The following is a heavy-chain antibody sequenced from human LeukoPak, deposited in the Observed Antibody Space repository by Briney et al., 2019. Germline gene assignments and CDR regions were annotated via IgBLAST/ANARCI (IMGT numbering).Heavy chain of an antibody. CDR2: IYTSGST. CDR3: ARQPGTYYYGSGPTYFDY. J-gene: IGHJ4*02. V-gene: IGHV4-61*02. D-gene: IGHD3-10*01. CDR1: GGSISSGSYY. Sequence: SSETLSLTCTVSGGSISSGSYYWSWIRQPAGKGLEWIGRIYTSGSTNYNPSLKSRVTISVDTSKNQFSLKLSSVTAADTAVYYCARQPGTYYYGSGPTYFDYWGQGTLVTVSS.